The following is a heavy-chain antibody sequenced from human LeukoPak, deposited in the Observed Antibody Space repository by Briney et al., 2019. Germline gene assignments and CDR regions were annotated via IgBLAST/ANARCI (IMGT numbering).Heavy chain of an antibody. V-gene: IGHV1-2*02. Sequence: GALVKVSCKASGYTFTGYYIHWVRQAPGQGLEWMGWINPNSGGTNYAQKFQGRVTMTRDTSISTAYMEMSRLRSDDTAVYYCARGRSDGYFDYWGQGTLVTVSS. CDR3: ARGRSDGYFDY. CDR2: INPNSGGT. CDR1: GYTFTGYY. J-gene: IGHJ4*02. D-gene: IGHD2-21*01.